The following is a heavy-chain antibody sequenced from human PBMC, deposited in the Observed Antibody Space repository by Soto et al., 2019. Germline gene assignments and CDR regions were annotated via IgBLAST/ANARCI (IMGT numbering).Heavy chain of an antibody. CDR1: GGSFSGYY. Sequence: PSETLSLTCAVYGGSFSGYYWSWIRQPPGKGLEWIGEINHSGSTSYNPSLKSRVTISVDTSKNQFSLKLSSVTAADTAVYYCARYHPLLLWFGESHRDYGMDVWG. CDR3: ARYHPLLLWFGESHRDYGMDV. V-gene: IGHV4-34*01. D-gene: IGHD3-10*01. J-gene: IGHJ6*02. CDR2: INHSGST.